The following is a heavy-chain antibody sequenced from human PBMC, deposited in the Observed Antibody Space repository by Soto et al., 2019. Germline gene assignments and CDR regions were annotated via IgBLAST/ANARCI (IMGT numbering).Heavy chain of an antibody. CDR3: ARTRNDILTGPSAFDY. J-gene: IGHJ4*02. V-gene: IGHV1-46*01. D-gene: IGHD3-9*01. Sequence: ASVKVSCKASGYTFTSYYMHWVRQAPGQGLEWMGIINPSGGSTSYAQKFQGRVTMTRDTSTSTVYMELSSLRSEDTAVYYCARTRNDILTGPSAFDYWGQGTLVTVSS. CDR1: GYTFTSYY. CDR2: INPSGGST.